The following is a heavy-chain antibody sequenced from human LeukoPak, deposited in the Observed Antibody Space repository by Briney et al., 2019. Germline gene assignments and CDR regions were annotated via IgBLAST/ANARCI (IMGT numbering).Heavy chain of an antibody. J-gene: IGHJ4*02. CDR3: ASQGRDIAAAGTDLFDY. V-gene: IGHV1-18*01. D-gene: IGHD6-13*01. CDR2: ISAYNGNT. Sequence: GASVKVSCKASGYTFTGYHMHWLRQAPGQGLEWMGWISAYNGNTNYAQKLQGRVTMTTDTSTSTAYMELRSLRSDDTAVYYCASQGRDIAAAGTDLFDYWGQGTLVTVSS. CDR1: GYTFTGYH.